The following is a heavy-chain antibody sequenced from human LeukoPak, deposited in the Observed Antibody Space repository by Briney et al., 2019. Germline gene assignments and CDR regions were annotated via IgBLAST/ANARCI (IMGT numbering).Heavy chain of an antibody. CDR1: GFTFSSYA. Sequence: GGSLRLSCAASGFTFSSYAMSWVRQAPGKGLAWVSTISGGSGSTYCADSVKGRFTISRDNSKNTLYLQMNSLRDEDTAVYYCARLGGWGQGTLVTVSS. D-gene: IGHD4-11*01. CDR3: ARLGG. J-gene: IGHJ4*02. V-gene: IGHV3-23*01. CDR2: ISGGSGST.